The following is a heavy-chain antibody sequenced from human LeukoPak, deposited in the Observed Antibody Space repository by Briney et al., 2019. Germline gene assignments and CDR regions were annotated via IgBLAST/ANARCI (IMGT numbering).Heavy chain of an antibody. Sequence: SETLSLTCTVSGGSISGYYWSWIRQPPGKGLEWIGYIYYSGNTNYNPSLKSRVTISVDTSKNQFSLKLSSVTAADTAVYYCARQGATEGDYWGQGTLVTVSS. J-gene: IGHJ4*02. CDR2: IYYSGNT. D-gene: IGHD1-26*01. CDR3: ARQGATEGDY. V-gene: IGHV4-59*08. CDR1: GGSISGYY.